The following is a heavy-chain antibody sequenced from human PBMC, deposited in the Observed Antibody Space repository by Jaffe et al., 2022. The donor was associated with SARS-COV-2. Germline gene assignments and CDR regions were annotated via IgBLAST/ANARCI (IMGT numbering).Heavy chain of an antibody. J-gene: IGHJ4*02. CDR1: GFSFSGYA. Sequence: QVQLVESGGGVVQPGRSPRLSCAASGFSFSGYAMYWVRQAPGKGLEWVAVISYDGSNKYYADSVKGRFTISRDNSKNTLYLQMNSLRAEDTAVYYCARGAPPDYWGQGTLVTVSS. V-gene: IGHV3-30*01. CDR2: ISYDGSNK. CDR3: ARGAPPDY.